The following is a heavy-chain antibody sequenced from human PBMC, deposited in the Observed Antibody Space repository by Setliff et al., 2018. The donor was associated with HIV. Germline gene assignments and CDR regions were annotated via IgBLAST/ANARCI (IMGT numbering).Heavy chain of an antibody. Sequence: NPSETLSLTCTVSGGSISSYYWSWIRQPPGKGLGWIGYIYYSGSTNYNPSLKSRVTISVDTSKNQFSLKLSSVTAADTAVYYCARARYYYDPDNTGSSGEYFDYWGQGALVTVSS. V-gene: IGHV4-59*01. CDR3: ARARYYYDPDNTGSSGEYFDY. CDR2: IYYSGST. J-gene: IGHJ4*02. D-gene: IGHD3-22*01. CDR1: GGSISSYY.